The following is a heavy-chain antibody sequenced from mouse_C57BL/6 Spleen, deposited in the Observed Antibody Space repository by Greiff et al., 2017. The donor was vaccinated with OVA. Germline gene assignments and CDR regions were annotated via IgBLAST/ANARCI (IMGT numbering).Heavy chain of an antibody. V-gene: IGHV1-19*01. D-gene: IGHD2-4*01. CDR3: ARSYDYEVDY. Sequence: EVQLQQSGPVLVKPGASVKMSCKASGYTFTDYYMNWVKQSHGKSLEWIGVINPYNGGTSYNQKFKGKATLTVDKSSSTAYVELNSLTSEDSAVYYCARSYDYEVDYWGQGTSVTVSS. CDR1: GYTFTDYY. J-gene: IGHJ4*01. CDR2: INPYNGGT.